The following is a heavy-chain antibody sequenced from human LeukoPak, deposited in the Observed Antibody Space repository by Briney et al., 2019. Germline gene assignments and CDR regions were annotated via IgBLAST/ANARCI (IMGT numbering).Heavy chain of an antibody. CDR3: ARIVGATDY. CDR2: ISGYNGNT. Sequence: GASVNLSCNASGSTFTSYGINWMSRPPGQGLEWMGWISGYNGNTKYAQKLQGKVTMTTDTSTSTAYMELRSLRSEDTAVYYCARIVGATDYWGQGTLVTVSS. CDR1: GSTFTSYG. V-gene: IGHV1-18*01. D-gene: IGHD1-26*01. J-gene: IGHJ4*02.